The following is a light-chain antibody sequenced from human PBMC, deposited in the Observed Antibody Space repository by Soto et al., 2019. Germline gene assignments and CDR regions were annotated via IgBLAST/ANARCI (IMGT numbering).Light chain of an antibody. CDR3: CAFTGSNWV. V-gene: IGLV2-23*02. CDR1: SSDVGSYHL. CDR2: EVN. Sequence: QSVLTQPASVSGSPGQSITIYCTGSSSDVGSYHLVSWYQQNPGKAPQLMTYEVNKRPSGVSNRFSGSKSGNTASLTISGLQAEDEADYYCCAFTGSNWVFGGGTKLTVL. J-gene: IGLJ3*02.